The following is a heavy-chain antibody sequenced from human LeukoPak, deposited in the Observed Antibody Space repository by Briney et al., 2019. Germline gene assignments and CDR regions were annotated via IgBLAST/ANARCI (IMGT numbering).Heavy chain of an antibody. D-gene: IGHD3-10*01. V-gene: IGHV1-18*01. J-gene: IGHJ4*02. CDR3: ARSNFMYYYGSGSSKDEFDY. Sequence: GASVKVSCKASGYTFTSYGISWVRQAPGQGLEWMGWISAYNGNTNYAQKFQGRVTMTRDTSISTAYMELSRLRSDDTAVYYCARSNFMYYYGSGSSKDEFDYWGQGTLVTVSS. CDR2: ISAYNGNT. CDR1: GYTFTSYG.